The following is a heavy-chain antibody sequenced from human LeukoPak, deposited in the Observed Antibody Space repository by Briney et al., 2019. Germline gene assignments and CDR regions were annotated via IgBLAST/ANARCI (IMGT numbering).Heavy chain of an antibody. D-gene: IGHD6-19*01. V-gene: IGHV3-30*18. CDR3: AKDGGYSSYHY. CDR2: ISYDGSNK. J-gene: IGHJ4*02. Sequence: GGSLRLSCAASGFTFSSYGMHWVRQAPGKGLEWVAVISYDGSNKYYADSVKGRFTISRDNSMNTLYLQMNSLRAEDTAVYYCAKDGGYSSYHYWGQGTLVTVSS. CDR1: GFTFSSYG.